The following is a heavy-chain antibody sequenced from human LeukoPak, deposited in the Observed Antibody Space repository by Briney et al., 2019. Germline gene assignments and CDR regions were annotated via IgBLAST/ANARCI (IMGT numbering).Heavy chain of an antibody. CDR3: AKSSYYLDAFDI. J-gene: IGHJ3*02. V-gene: IGHV3-23*01. CDR2: ISGTGGST. CDR1: GFTFSSYA. Sequence: GGSLRLSCAASGFTFSSYAMSWVRQAPGKGLEWVSAISGTGGSTYYAGSVKGRFTISRDNSKNALSLQMNSLRAEDTAVYYCAKSSYYLDAFDIWGQGTMVTVSS. D-gene: IGHD3-22*01.